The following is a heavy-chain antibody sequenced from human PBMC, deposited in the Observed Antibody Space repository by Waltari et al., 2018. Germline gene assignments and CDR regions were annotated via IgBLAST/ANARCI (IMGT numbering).Heavy chain of an antibody. CDR1: GSTFSSYW. V-gene: IGHV3-74*01. Sequence: EVQVVESGGGLVQPGGSLRLSCAASGSTFSSYWMHWVRQAPGKGLVWVSRINRDGSDINYADSVKGRFTISRDSAKNTFYLQMNSLSAEDIAVYYCARDHSFWGQGTLVTVSS. CDR3: ARDHSF. D-gene: IGHD3-16*02. J-gene: IGHJ4*02. CDR2: INRDGSDI.